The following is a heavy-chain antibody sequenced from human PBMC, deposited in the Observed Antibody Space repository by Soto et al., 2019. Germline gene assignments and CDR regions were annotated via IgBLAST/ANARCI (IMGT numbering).Heavy chain of an antibody. J-gene: IGHJ4*02. Sequence: VQLVESGGGVVHPGRSLRLSCAASGFTFSDYAMHCVRQAPVQGLEWVALVSHDGRNTHYADSVKGRFTISRDSSKNTVALEMTSLRAQDTAVYDCAKGGRQWLVTSDFNYWGQGSLVTVSS. CDR2: VSHDGRNT. CDR1: GFTFSDYA. V-gene: IGHV3-30*18. CDR3: AKGGRQWLVTSDFNY. D-gene: IGHD6-19*01.